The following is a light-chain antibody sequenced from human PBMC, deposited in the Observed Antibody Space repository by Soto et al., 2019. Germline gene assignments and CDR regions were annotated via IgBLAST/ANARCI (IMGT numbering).Light chain of an antibody. J-gene: IGLJ1*01. V-gene: IGLV2-8*01. Sequence: QSALTQPPSASGSPGQSVTISCAGTSGDIGAYDYVSWYQHHPGKAPKLMILEVTKRPSGVPARFSASKSGNTASLTVSGLQTEDEADYYCTSYAGSNGLLFGSGTKVTVL. CDR3: TSYAGSNGLL. CDR1: SGDIGAYDY. CDR2: EVT.